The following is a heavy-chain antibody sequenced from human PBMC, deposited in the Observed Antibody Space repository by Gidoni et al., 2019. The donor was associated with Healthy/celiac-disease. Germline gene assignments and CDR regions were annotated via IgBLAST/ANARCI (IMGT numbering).Heavy chain of an antibody. Sequence: QVQLQESGPGLVKPSETLSLTCTVPGGSVSSGSYYWSWIRQPPGKGLEWIGYIYYSGSTNYNPSLKSRVTISVDTSKNQFSLKLSSVTAADTAVYYCARVLGDYGDYRSGSWGQGTLVTVSS. CDR3: ARVLGDYGDYRSGS. J-gene: IGHJ5*02. CDR1: GGSVSSGSYY. V-gene: IGHV4-61*01. CDR2: IYYSGST. D-gene: IGHD4-17*01.